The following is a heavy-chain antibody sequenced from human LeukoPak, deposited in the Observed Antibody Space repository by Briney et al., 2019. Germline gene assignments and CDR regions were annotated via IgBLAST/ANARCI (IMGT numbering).Heavy chain of an antibody. CDR1: GFTFSTYD. CDR3: AKGGYFDFEN. V-gene: IGHV3-23*01. D-gene: IGHD3-9*01. J-gene: IGHJ3*01. Sequence: AGSLRLSCAASGFTFSTYDMQWVRQAPGMGLEWVSGISRSGSTYYTDSVKGRFTISRDNSKNTLDLQMNSLRAEDTAVYYCAKGGYFDFENWGQGTMVTVSS. CDR2: ISRSGST.